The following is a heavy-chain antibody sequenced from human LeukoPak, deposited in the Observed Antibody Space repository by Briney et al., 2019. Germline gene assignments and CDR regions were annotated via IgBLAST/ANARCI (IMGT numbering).Heavy chain of an antibody. V-gene: IGHV1-46*01. Sequence: ASVKVSCKASGYSFTSNYIHWVRQAPGQGLEWMGMIYPSDGSTSYAQKFQGRVTVTRDTSTSTVHMELSGLRSEDTAVYYCARDFYGDYDSYYYGMDVWGQGTTVTVSS. D-gene: IGHD4-17*01. CDR2: IYPSDGST. CDR1: GYSFTSNY. J-gene: IGHJ6*02. CDR3: ARDFYGDYDSYYYGMDV.